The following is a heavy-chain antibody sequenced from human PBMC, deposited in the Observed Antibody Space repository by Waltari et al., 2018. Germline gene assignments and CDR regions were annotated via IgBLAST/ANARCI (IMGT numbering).Heavy chain of an antibody. V-gene: IGHV4-34*01. CDR3: ARATMTTVTTWYFDY. Sequence: QVQLQQWGAGLLKPSETLSLTCAVYGGSFSGYYWRWIRQPPGKGLEWIGEINHSGSTNYNPSLKSRVTISVDTSKNQFSLKLSSVTAADTAVYYCARATMTTVTTWYFDYWGQGTLVTVSS. CDR2: INHSGST. D-gene: IGHD4-17*01. J-gene: IGHJ4*02. CDR1: GGSFSGYY.